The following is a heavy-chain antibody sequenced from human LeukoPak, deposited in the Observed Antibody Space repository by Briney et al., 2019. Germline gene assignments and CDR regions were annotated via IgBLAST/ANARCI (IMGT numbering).Heavy chain of an antibody. V-gene: IGHV5-51*01. J-gene: IGHJ4*02. Sequence: GESLKISCKGSGYSFTSHWIGWVRQMPGKGLECMGIIYPGDSDTGYSPSFQGQVTISADKSISTACLQWSSLRASDTAIYYCARHHTSSISDYFDYWGQGTLVTVSS. D-gene: IGHD6-13*01. CDR1: GYSFTSHW. CDR3: ARHHTSSISDYFDY. CDR2: IYPGDSDT.